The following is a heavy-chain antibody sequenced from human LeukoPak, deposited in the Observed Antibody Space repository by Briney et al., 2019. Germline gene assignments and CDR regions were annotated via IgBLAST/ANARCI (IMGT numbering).Heavy chain of an antibody. D-gene: IGHD2-8*01. CDR2: IRSKAYGGTT. Sequence: GGSLRLSCTASGFTFGDYAMSWFRQAPGKGLEWVGFIRSKAYGGTTEYAASVKGRFTISRDDSKSIAYLQMNSLKTEDTAVYYCTRGTILMVYAIDYWGQGTLVTVSS. V-gene: IGHV3-49*03. J-gene: IGHJ4*02. CDR1: GFTFGDYA. CDR3: TRGTILMVYAIDY.